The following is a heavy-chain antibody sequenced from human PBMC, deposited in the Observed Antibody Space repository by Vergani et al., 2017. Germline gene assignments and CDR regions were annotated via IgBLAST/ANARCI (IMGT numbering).Heavy chain of an antibody. CDR2: IDRTGRT. J-gene: IGHJ4*02. Sequence: QVQLQESGPRLVKPSETLSLICSVSGYSISSGYFWGWIRQSPGKGLEWLGTIDRTGRTHLSPSLKSRLTISVDTTKNQFSLRLTSATAADTAVYYCAREGYCTNGVCFTLFDVWGQGALVIVSS. CDR1: GYSISSGYF. CDR3: AREGYCTNGVCFTLFDV. V-gene: IGHV4-38-2*02. D-gene: IGHD2-8*01.